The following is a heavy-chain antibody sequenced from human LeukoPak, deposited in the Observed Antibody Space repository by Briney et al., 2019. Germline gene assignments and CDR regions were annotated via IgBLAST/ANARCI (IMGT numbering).Heavy chain of an antibody. CDR2: IYYSGST. J-gene: IGHJ6*03. CDR3: ARVVWSYYYMDV. V-gene: IGHV4-31*03. Sequence: SETLSLTCTVSGGSISSGGYYWSWIRQHPGKGLEWIGYIYYSGSTYHNPSLKSRVTISVDTSKNQFSLKLSSVTAADTAVYYCARVVWSYYYMDVWGKGTTVTVSS. D-gene: IGHD3-3*01. CDR1: GGSISSGGYY.